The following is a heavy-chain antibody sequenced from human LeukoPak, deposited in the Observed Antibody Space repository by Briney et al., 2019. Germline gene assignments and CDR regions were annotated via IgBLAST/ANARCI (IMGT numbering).Heavy chain of an antibody. Sequence: PSETLSLTCTVSGGSISSGGYYWSWIRQHPGKGLEWIGFIYYTGSTFYNPSLKSRVTISVDTSKKQFSLKLSSVTAADTAVYYCARVVSGRSYDSSGLYFDYWGQGTLVTVSS. CDR1: GGSISSGGYY. J-gene: IGHJ4*02. CDR2: IYYTGST. D-gene: IGHD3-22*01. V-gene: IGHV4-31*03. CDR3: ARVVSGRSYDSSGLYFDY.